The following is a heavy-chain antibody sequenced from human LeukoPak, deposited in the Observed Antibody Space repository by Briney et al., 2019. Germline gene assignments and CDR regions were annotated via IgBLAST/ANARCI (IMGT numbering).Heavy chain of an antibody. J-gene: IGHJ5*02. V-gene: IGHV4-30-4*01. CDR3: ARDNMVRGVFDP. CDR2: IYYSGST. CDR1: GGSISSGDYY. D-gene: IGHD3-10*01. Sequence: PSQTLSLTCTVSGGSISSGDYYWSWIRQPPGKGLEWIGYIYYSGSTYYNPSLKSRVTISVDTSKNQFSLKLSSVTAADTAVYYCARDNMVRGVFDPWGQGTLVTVSS.